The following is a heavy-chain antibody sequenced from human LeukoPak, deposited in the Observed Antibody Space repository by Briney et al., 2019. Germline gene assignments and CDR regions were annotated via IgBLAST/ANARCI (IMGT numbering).Heavy chain of an antibody. CDR1: GYTFTSYA. CDR3: ARDHTYYYDSSGYSDY. V-gene: IGHV7-4-1*02. D-gene: IGHD3-22*01. Sequence: ASVKVSCKASGYTFTSYAMNWVRQAPGQGLEWMGWINTNTGNPTYALGFTGRFVFSLDTSVSTAYLQISSLKAEDTAVYYCARDHTYYYDSSGYSDYWGQGTLVTVSS. CDR2: INTNTGNP. J-gene: IGHJ4*02.